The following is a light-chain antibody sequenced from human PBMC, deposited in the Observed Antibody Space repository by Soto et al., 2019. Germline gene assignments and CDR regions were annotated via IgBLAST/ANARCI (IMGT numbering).Light chain of an antibody. CDR2: GAS. V-gene: IGKV3-15*01. Sequence: EIVMSQCPATLSVSPGERATLSCRASQSVSNNLAWYRQKPGQAPRLLIYGASTRATGIPARFSGSGSGTEFTLTISSLQSEDFAVDYCQHYNNWPPWTFGQGTKVEIK. CDR3: QHYNNWPPWT. J-gene: IGKJ1*01. CDR1: QSVSNN.